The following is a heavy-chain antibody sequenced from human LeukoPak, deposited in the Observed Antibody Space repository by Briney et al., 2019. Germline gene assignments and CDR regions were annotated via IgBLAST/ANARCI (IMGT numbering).Heavy chain of an antibody. Sequence: GGSLRLSCAAAGFTFSSYSMNWVRQAPGKGLEWVSSISSSSSYIYYADSVKGRFTISRDHAKNSLYLQMTRLRAEDTAVYYCAKDVQVAGTDYYYYYMDVWGKGTTVTISS. V-gene: IGHV3-21*01. CDR3: AKDVQVAGTDYYYYYMDV. D-gene: IGHD6-19*01. J-gene: IGHJ6*03. CDR1: GFTFSSYS. CDR2: ISSSSSYI.